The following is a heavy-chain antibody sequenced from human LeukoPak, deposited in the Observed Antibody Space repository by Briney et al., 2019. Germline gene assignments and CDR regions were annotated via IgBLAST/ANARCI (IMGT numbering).Heavy chain of an antibody. D-gene: IGHD1-26*01. Sequence: SQTLSLTCAISGDSVSSNSAAWNWIRQSPSRGLEWLGRTYYRSKWYNEYAPSVQSRITINPDTSKNQFSLQLNSVTPEDTAVYYCARGVGAPHPRYYFDYWGQGTLVTVSS. CDR3: ARGVGAPHPRYYFDY. CDR2: TYYRSKWYN. V-gene: IGHV6-1*01. CDR1: GDSVSSNSAA. J-gene: IGHJ4*02.